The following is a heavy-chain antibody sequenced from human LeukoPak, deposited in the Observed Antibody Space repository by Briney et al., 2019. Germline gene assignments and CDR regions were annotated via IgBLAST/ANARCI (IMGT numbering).Heavy chain of an antibody. CDR1: GYTFTSYD. CDR2: MNPNSGNT. J-gene: IGHJ4*02. CDR3: ARVHDILTGPIDY. V-gene: IGHV1-8*03. Sequence: ASVKVSCKASGYTFTSYDINWVRQATGQGLEWMGWMNPNSGNTGYAQKFQGRVTITRNTSISTAYMELSSLRSEDTAVYYCARVHDILTGPIDYWGQGTLVTVSS. D-gene: IGHD3-9*01.